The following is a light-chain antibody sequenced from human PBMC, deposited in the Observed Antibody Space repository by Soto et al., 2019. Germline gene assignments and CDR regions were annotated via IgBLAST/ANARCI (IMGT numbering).Light chain of an antibody. V-gene: IGLV2-14*01. CDR1: SSDFGGYNY. CDR2: EVS. CDR3: SSYTSSSTRV. J-gene: IGLJ3*02. Sequence: QSALTQPASVSGSPGQSNTISCTGTSSDFGGYNYVSWYQQHPGKAPKLMIYEVSNRPSGVSNRFSGSKSGNTASLTISGLKAEDEADYYCSSYTSSSTRVFGGGTKVTVL.